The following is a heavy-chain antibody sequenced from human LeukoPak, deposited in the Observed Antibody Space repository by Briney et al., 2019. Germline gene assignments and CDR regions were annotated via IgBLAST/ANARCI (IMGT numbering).Heavy chain of an antibody. Sequence: PGGPLRLPCAASGFSFRDYYMHWVRQAPGRGREWVTFILHDGTNTYADSVKGRFTISRDKSRNTVYLQMNTLRTEDTALYLCAKNRWGSVATPDSWGQGTLVTVSS. CDR1: GFSFRDYY. CDR3: AKNRWGSVATPDS. D-gene: IGHD5-12*01. V-gene: IGHV3-30*02. CDR2: ILHDGTNT. J-gene: IGHJ4*02.